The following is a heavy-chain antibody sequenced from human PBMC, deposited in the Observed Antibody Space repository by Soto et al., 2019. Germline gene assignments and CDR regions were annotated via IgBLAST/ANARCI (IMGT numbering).Heavy chain of an antibody. V-gene: IGHV3-23*01. CDR3: AKDGGSGTYPEY. CDR2: VTGSGATS. D-gene: IGHD1-26*01. CDR1: GFSFGNHA. J-gene: IGHJ4*02. Sequence: EVQLLESGGGLIQPGGSLRLSCAASGFSFGNHAMSWVRQAPGKGLEWVSAVTGSGATSFYADSMKGRFTISRDNSKNTLYLQMNSLRAEDTALYYCAKDGGSGTYPEYWGQGALVTVSS.